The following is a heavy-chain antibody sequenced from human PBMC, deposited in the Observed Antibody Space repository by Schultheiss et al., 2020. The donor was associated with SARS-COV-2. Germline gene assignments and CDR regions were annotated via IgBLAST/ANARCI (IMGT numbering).Heavy chain of an antibody. J-gene: IGHJ4*02. D-gene: IGHD2-2*01. Sequence: GESLKISCAASGFTVSSNYMSWVRQAPGKGLEWVSVIYSGGSTYYADSVKGRFTISRDNSKNTLYLQMNSLRAEDTAVYYCASGDIVVVPSAAGPVDYWGQGTLVTVSS. CDR3: ASGDIVVVPSAAGPVDY. CDR2: IYSGGST. CDR1: GFTVSSNY. V-gene: IGHV3-53*05.